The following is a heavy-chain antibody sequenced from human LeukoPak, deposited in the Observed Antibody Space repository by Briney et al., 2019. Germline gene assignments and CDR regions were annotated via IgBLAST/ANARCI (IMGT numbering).Heavy chain of an antibody. V-gene: IGHV5-51*01. J-gene: IGHJ6*03. Sequence: GESLKISCKGFGYSFTSYWIGWVRQMPGKGLEWMGIINPGDSDTRYSPSFQGQVTISADKSISTAYLQWSSLKASDTAMYYCATLSGYDANYYYYYMDVWGKGTTVTVSS. CDR2: INPGDSDT. CDR3: ATLSGYDANYYYYYMDV. CDR1: GYSFTSYW. D-gene: IGHD5-12*01.